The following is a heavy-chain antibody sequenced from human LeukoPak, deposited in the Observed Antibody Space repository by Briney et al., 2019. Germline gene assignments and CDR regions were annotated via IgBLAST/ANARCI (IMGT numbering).Heavy chain of an antibody. J-gene: IGHJ5*02. CDR3: ARDSGTTGEVKFDP. V-gene: IGHV4-4*07. CDR2: ISGSGVI. Sequence: PSETLSLTCTVSGGPITTYYLSWIRQSAGMGLEWIGRISGSGVITYNPSLKSRVILSLDTSNNHFSLKLISITAADTAVYYCARDSGTTGEVKFDPWGQGMLVTVSS. CDR1: GGPITTYY. D-gene: IGHD3-10*01.